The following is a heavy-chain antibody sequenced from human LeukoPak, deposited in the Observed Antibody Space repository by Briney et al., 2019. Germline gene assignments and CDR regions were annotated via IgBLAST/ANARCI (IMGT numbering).Heavy chain of an antibody. CDR1: GFTFSSYA. Sequence: GRSLRLSCAASGFTFSSYAMHWVRQAPGKGLEWVAVISYDGSNKHYADSVKGRFTISRDNSKNTLYLQMNSLRAEDTAVYYCAREDYYDSSGPTTGMDVWGQGTTVTVSS. J-gene: IGHJ6*02. CDR2: ISYDGSNK. D-gene: IGHD3-22*01. CDR3: AREDYYDSSGPTTGMDV. V-gene: IGHV3-30-3*01.